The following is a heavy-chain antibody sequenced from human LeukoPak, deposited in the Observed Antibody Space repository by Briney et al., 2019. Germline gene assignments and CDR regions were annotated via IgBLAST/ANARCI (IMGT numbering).Heavy chain of an antibody. V-gene: IGHV4-4*02. CDR1: GGSISSNNW. CDR2: IYHSGST. J-gene: IGHJ4*02. CDR3: ARQTRYSSGWYSFFDY. D-gene: IGHD6-19*01. Sequence: PSETLSLTCAVSGGSISSNNWWSWVRQPPGKGLEWIGEIYHSGSTNYNPSLKSRVTISVDKSKNQFSLKLSSVTAADTAVYYCARQTRYSSGWYSFFDYWGQGTLVTVSS.